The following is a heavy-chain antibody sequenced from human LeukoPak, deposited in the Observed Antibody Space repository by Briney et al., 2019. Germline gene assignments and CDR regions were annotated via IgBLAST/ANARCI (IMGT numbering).Heavy chain of an antibody. CDR3: ARAHELELFYYFDY. D-gene: IGHD1-7*01. CDR2: FIPIFGTA. CDR1: GGTFSSYA. Sequence: ASVKVSCKASGGTFSSYAISWVRQAPGQGLEWMGGFIPIFGTANYAQKFQGRVTITADESTSTAYMELSSLRSEDTAVYYCARAHELELFYYFDYWGQGTLVTVSS. J-gene: IGHJ4*02. V-gene: IGHV1-69*01.